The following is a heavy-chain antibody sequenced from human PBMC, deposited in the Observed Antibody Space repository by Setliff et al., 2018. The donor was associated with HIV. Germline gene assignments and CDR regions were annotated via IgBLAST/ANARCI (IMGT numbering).Heavy chain of an antibody. CDR1: GGSIVRYY. D-gene: IGHD1-26*01. Sequence: PSETLSLTCTVSGGSIVRYYWTWIRQPPGKGLEWIGYIYYSGSTNYNPSLKSRVTISVDTSKNQFSLKLSSVTAADTAVYYCARDIRTVVGMGFDPWGQGTLVTVSS. CDR3: ARDIRTVVGMGFDP. V-gene: IGHV4-59*01. CDR2: IYYSGST. J-gene: IGHJ5*02.